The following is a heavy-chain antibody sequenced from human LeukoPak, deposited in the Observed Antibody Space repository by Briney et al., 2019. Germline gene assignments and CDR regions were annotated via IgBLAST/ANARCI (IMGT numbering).Heavy chain of an antibody. Sequence: GGSLRLSCAASGFTFSTSWMHWVRQVSGKGLLWVARIKSDGITTTYADSVKGRFTISRDNSKNTLYLQMNSLRAEDTAVYYCANNRRSGYYFDYWGQGTLVTVSS. D-gene: IGHD1-14*01. CDR2: IKSDGITT. CDR1: GFTFSTSW. J-gene: IGHJ4*02. V-gene: IGHV3-74*01. CDR3: ANNRRSGYYFDY.